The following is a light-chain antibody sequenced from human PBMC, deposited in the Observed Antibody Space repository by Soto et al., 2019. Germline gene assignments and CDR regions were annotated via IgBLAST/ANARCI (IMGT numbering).Light chain of an antibody. CDR3: SSFTTSSLHV. J-gene: IGLJ1*01. V-gene: IGLV2-14*01. Sequence: QSVLTQPASVSGSPGQSITISCTGTSGDVGGYDYVSWYQQHPGKAPKLIIYEVNNRPSGISNRFSASKSGNTASLTISGLQAEDEADYYCSSFTTSSLHVFGTGTKVTVL. CDR2: EVN. CDR1: SGDVGGYDY.